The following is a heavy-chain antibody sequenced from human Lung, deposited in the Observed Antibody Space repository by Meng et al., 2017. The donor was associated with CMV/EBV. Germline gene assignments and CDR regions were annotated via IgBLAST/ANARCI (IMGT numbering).Heavy chain of an antibody. CDR2: INQDGNEE. Sequence: ESXKISXAASGFTFSSYWMSWVRQAPGKGLEWVANINQDGNEEYYVDSLKGRFTISRDNAKNSLYLQMTSLRAEDTAVYYCARDGTLPPYYYYYGREVWGQGNXV. V-gene: IGHV3-7*01. CDR1: GFTFSSYW. J-gene: IGHJ6*01. CDR3: ARDGTLPPYYYYYGREV. D-gene: IGHD2-15*01.